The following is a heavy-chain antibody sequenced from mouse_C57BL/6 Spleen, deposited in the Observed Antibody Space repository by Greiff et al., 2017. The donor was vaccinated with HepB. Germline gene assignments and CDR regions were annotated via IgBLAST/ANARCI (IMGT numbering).Heavy chain of an antibody. V-gene: IGHV1-26*01. Sequence: EVQLQQSGPELVKPGASVKISCKASGYTFTDYYMNWVKQSHGKSLEWIGDMNPNNGGTSYNQKFKGKATLTVDKSSSTAYMELRSLTSEDSAVYYCARRDSNYDAMDYWGQGTSVTVSS. J-gene: IGHJ4*01. CDR3: ARRDSNYDAMDY. D-gene: IGHD2-5*01. CDR1: GYTFTDYY. CDR2: MNPNNGGT.